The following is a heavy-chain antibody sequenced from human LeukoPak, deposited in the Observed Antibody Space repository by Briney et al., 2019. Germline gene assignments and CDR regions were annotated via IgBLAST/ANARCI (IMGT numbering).Heavy chain of an antibody. CDR2: INHSGST. V-gene: IGHV4-34*01. Sequence: PSETLSLTCPVYGGSFSGYYWSWIRQPPGKGLEWIGEINHSGSTNYNPSLKSRVTVSVDTSKNQFSLKLSSVTAADTAVYYCARVPGVARFDPCGQGTLVTVST. J-gene: IGHJ5*02. D-gene: IGHD2-15*01. CDR1: GGSFSGYY. CDR3: ARVPGVARFDP.